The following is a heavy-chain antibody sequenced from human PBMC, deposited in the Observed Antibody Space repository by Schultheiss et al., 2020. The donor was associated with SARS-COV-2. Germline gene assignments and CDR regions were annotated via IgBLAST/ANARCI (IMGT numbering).Heavy chain of an antibody. CDR3: ARRSIVGAKGAFDI. CDR2: IYYSGST. V-gene: IGHV4-4*02. CDR1: GGSISSSNW. Sequence: SETLSLTCAVSGGSISSSNWWSWVRQPPGKGLEWIGSIYYSGSTNYNPSLKSRVTISVDTSKNQFSLKLSSVTAADTAVYYCARRSIVGAKGAFDIWGQGTMVTVSS. D-gene: IGHD1-26*01. J-gene: IGHJ3*02.